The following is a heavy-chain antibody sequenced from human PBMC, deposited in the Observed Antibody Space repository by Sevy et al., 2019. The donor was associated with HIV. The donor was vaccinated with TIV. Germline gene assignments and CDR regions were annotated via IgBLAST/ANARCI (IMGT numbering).Heavy chain of an antibody. D-gene: IGHD2-21*02. CDR2: IYYSGST. CDR1: GGSISSGDYY. Sequence: SETLSLTCTVSGGSISSGDYYWSWIRQPPGKGLEWIGYIYYSGSTYYNPSLKSRVTISVDTSKNRFSLKLSSVTAADTAVYYCARGDTYCGGDCYYRVTRHFDYWGQGTLVTVSS. J-gene: IGHJ4*02. V-gene: IGHV4-30-4*01. CDR3: ARGDTYCGGDCYYRVTRHFDY.